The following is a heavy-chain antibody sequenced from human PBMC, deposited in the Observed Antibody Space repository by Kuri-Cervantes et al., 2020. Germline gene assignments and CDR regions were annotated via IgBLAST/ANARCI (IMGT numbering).Heavy chain of an antibody. CDR3: ARESHPLYGDNEGGDY. V-gene: IGHV1-18*01. J-gene: IGHJ4*02. Sequence: ASVKVSCKASGYTFTSYGISWVRQAPGQGLEWMGWISAYNGNTNYAQKLQGRVTMTTDTSTSTAYMDLNSLRSEDTAVYYCARESHPLYGDNEGGDYWGQGTLVTVSS. CDR1: GYTFTSYG. D-gene: IGHD4-23*01. CDR2: ISAYNGNT.